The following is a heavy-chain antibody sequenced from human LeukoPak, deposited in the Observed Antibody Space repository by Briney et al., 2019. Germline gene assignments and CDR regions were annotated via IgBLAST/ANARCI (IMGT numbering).Heavy chain of an antibody. CDR1: GDSISSYY. V-gene: IGHV4-59*08. Sequence: SETLSLTCTVTGDSISSYYWRWIRQPPGKGLEWIGYIYYSGSTNYNPSLKSRVTISVDTSKNQFSLRLSSVTAADTAVYYCARQRTVAAAAIWGQGTLVTVSS. D-gene: IGHD6-13*01. CDR3: ARQRTVAAAAI. J-gene: IGHJ4*02. CDR2: IYYSGST.